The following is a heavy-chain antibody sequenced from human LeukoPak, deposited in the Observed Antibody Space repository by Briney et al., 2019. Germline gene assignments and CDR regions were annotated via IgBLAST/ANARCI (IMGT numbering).Heavy chain of an antibody. Sequence: GGSLRLSCAASGFTFSSYALHWVRQSPSKGLECVAVILYDGSNKSYADSVKGRFTISRDNSKNTLYLQMNSLRAEDTAVYYCARDSSSGHPIDYWGQGTLVTVSS. J-gene: IGHJ4*02. D-gene: IGHD6-19*01. CDR1: GFTFSSYA. V-gene: IGHV3-30*04. CDR3: ARDSSSGHPIDY. CDR2: ILYDGSNK.